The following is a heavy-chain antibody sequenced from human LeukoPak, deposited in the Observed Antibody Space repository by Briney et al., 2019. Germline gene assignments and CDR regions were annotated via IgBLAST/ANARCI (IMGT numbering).Heavy chain of an antibody. Sequence: PGGSLRLFCAPSGFTFSSYRMNGVREAPGKALECVSSISSSSSYIYYADSVKGRFTISRDNAKNSLYLQMNSLSAEDTAVYYCARDRYDYVWGSYRYFSPEIYYFDYWGQGTLVTVSS. CDR2: ISSSSSYI. J-gene: IGHJ4*02. CDR1: GFTFSSYR. V-gene: IGHV3-21*01. CDR3: ARDRYDYVWGSYRYFSPEIYYFDY. D-gene: IGHD3-16*02.